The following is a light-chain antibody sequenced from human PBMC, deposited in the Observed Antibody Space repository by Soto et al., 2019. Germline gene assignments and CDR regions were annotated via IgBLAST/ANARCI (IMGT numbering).Light chain of an antibody. CDR1: QSLLYNNTYNY. CDR2: FGS. V-gene: IGKV2-28*01. J-gene: IGKJ5*01. Sequence: EIVMTQSPLTLPVTPGEPASISCRSSQSLLYNNTYNYLDWYVQKPGQSPQLLIYFGSNRAPGVPDRFSRSGSGTDFTLKINRVEAEDVGTYYCMQALPSLTFGQGTRLE. CDR3: MQALPSLT.